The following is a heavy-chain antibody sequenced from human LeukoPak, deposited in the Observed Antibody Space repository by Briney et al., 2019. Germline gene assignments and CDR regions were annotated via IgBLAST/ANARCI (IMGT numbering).Heavy chain of an antibody. V-gene: IGHV3-7*01. Sequence: GGSLRLSCAASGFTFSSYWMSWVRQAPGKGLEWVANIKQDGSEKYYVDSVKGRFTISRDNAKNSLYLQMNSLRAEDTAVYYCAKGSGWEVSYYYYYMDVWGKGTTVTISS. CDR3: AKGSGWEVSYYYYYMDV. J-gene: IGHJ6*03. D-gene: IGHD1-26*01. CDR1: GFTFSSYW. CDR2: IKQDGSEK.